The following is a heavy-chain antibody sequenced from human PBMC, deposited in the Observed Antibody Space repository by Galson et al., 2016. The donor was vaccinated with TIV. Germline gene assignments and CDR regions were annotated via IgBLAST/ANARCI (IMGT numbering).Heavy chain of an antibody. CDR1: GFSLNTSGMR. CDR2: IYWDDDK. D-gene: IGHD1-1*01. V-gene: IGHV2-5*08. Sequence: PALVKPTQTLTLTCTFSGFSLNTSGMRVSWIRQPPGKALECLALIYWDDDKRYSPSLKSRLTITKDTSKNQVVLTLTNMDPVDTATYYCAHRLEFLGFDSWGQGTPVTVSS. CDR3: AHRLEFLGFDS. J-gene: IGHJ5*01.